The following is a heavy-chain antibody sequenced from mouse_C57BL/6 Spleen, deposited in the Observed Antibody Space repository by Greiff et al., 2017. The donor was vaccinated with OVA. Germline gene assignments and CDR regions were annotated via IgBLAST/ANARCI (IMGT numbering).Heavy chain of an antibody. CDR1: GYAFSSYW. J-gene: IGHJ4*01. V-gene: IGHV1-80*01. D-gene: IGHD2-13*01. CDR3: ARKDIYNGDYRYDGMDY. Sequence: QVQLQQSGAELVKPGASVKISCKASGYAFSSYWMNWVKQRPGKGLEWIGQIYPGDGDTNYNGKFKGKATLTADKSSSTAYMRLSSLTSEDSAVYFCARKDIYNGDYRYDGMDYWGQGTSVTVSS. CDR2: IYPGDGDT.